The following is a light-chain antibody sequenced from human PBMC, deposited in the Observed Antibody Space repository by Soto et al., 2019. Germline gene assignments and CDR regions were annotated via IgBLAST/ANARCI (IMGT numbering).Light chain of an antibody. V-gene: IGKV1-39*01. Sequence: DLPMTQSPSSLSASVGDRVTITCRASQSIGTYLNWYQQKPGKAPKLLIFVASSLQIGVPSRFRGSESGTDFTLTISGLQPEDCATYYCQQSYSAPPLTFGGGKKVEMK. CDR2: VAS. CDR3: QQSYSAPPLT. CDR1: QSIGTY. J-gene: IGKJ4*01.